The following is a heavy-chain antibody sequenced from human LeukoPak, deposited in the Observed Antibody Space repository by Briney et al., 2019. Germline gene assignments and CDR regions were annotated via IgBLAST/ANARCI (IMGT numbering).Heavy chain of an antibody. CDR1: GYTFTNYY. CDR3: ARCTTGRTFGSLREIKRSREIDY. D-gene: IGHD1-1*01. Sequence: ASVKVSCKASGYTFTNYYIHWVRQAPGQGLECMGIINPSGGSTSYAQKFQGRVTMTRDMSTSTVYMELSSLRVEDTAVYYCARCTTGRTFGSLREIKRSREIDYWGQGTLVTVSS. CDR2: INPSGGST. V-gene: IGHV1-46*01. J-gene: IGHJ4*02.